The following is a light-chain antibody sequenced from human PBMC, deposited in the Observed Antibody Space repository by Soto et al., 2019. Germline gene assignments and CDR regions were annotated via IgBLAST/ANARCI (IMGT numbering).Light chain of an antibody. V-gene: IGLV2-11*01. Sequence: QSALTQPRSVSGSPGQSVTISCTGTSSDVGGYNYVSWYQQHPGKAPKLMIYDVSKRPSGVPDRFSGSKSGNTASLTISGLQAEDESDYYRFSYAGSYTVLFGGGTKLTVL. CDR3: FSYAGSYTVL. CDR1: SSDVGGYNY. CDR2: DVS. J-gene: IGLJ2*01.